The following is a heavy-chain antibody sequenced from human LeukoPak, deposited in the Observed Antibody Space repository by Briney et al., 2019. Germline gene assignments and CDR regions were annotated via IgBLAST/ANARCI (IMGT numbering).Heavy chain of an antibody. CDR1: GFIFNTYW. CDR3: ARDRSYGSFDY. D-gene: IGHD5-18*01. V-gene: IGHV3-7*03. CDR2: IKGDGSQK. Sequence: GGSLRLSCAASGFIFNTYWMAWVRQAPGKGLEWVANIKGDGSQKYYVDSVKGRFTISRDNARNALYLQMNSLTAEDTALYHCARDRSYGSFDYWGQGTLVTVSS. J-gene: IGHJ4*02.